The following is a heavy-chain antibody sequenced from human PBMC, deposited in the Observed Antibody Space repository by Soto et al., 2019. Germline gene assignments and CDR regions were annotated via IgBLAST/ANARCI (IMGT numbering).Heavy chain of an antibody. CDR3: ARAGPHSYYDSIYFDY. V-gene: IGHV4-31*03. CDR2: IYYSGST. J-gene: IGHJ4*02. D-gene: IGHD3-22*01. CDR1: GGSISSGGYY. Sequence: QVQLQESGPGLVKPSQTLSLTCTVSGGSISSGGYYWSWIRQHPGKGLEWIGYIYYSGSTYYNPSLKSRVTIAVDTSKNQFSLKLSSVTAADTAVYYCARAGPHSYYDSIYFDYWGPGTLVTVSS.